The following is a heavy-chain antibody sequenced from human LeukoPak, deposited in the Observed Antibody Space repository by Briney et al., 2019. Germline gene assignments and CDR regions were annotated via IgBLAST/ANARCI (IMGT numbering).Heavy chain of an antibody. V-gene: IGHV4-61*02. D-gene: IGHD4-23*01. Sequence: SQTLSLTCTVSGGSISSGSYYWSWIRQPAGKGLEWIGRIYTSGSTNYNPSLKSRVTISVDTSKNQFSLKLSSVTAADTAVYYCARDSVGFDPWGQGTLVTVSS. CDR1: GGSISSGSYY. J-gene: IGHJ5*02. CDR3: ARDSVGFDP. CDR2: IYTSGST.